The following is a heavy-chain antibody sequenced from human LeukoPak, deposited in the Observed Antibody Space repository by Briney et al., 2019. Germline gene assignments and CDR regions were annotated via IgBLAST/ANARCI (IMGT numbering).Heavy chain of an antibody. CDR3: ARGGLGGITAYSNYRFDY. CDR1: GGSISNYY. Sequence: SETLSLTCTVSGGSISNYYWSWIGQPPGEGLEWIGYIYYSGSTTSNPSLKSRVTMAIDTAKNPFSLNLTRVTAADTAVYYCARGGLGGITAYSNYRFDYWGQGTLVTVSS. CDR2: IYYSGST. D-gene: IGHD4-11*01. J-gene: IGHJ4*02. V-gene: IGHV4-59*12.